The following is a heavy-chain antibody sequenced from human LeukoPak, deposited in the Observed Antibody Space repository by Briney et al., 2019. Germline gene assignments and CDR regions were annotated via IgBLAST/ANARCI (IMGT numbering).Heavy chain of an antibody. D-gene: IGHD1-26*01. CDR3: ARDLTVGAFDI. Sequence: GGSLRLSCAASGFTFSDYYMSWIRQAPGKGLEWVSYISSSGSTIHYADSVKGRFTISRDNAKNSLYLQMNSLRAEDTAVYYCARDLTVGAFDIWGQGTMVTVSS. CDR1: GFTFSDYY. V-gene: IGHV3-11*04. J-gene: IGHJ3*02. CDR2: ISSSGSTI.